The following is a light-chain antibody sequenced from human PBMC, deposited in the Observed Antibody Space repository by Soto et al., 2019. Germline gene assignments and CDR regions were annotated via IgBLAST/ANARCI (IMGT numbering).Light chain of an antibody. Sequence: QSALTQPASVSGSPGQSITISCTGTSSDVGGYNYVSWYQQHPGKAPKLMIYEVSNRPSGVSTRFSGSKSGNTASLTISGLKAEDEADYYCSSYTSRSTIEFGGGTQLTVL. CDR1: SSDVGGYNY. CDR2: EVS. J-gene: IGLJ2*01. V-gene: IGLV2-14*01. CDR3: SSYTSRSTIE.